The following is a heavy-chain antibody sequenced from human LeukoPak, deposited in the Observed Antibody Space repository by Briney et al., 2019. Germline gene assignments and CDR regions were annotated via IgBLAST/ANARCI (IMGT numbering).Heavy chain of an antibody. Sequence: PGGSLRLSCAGSGFTFSDAWMNWLRQAPGKGLEWFGRIKSKVHGGTLEYAAPVKGRFTISRDDSESTLHLQMSSLTTGDTAVYYCATDRDSTHLNYWGQGTLVTVSS. CDR1: GFTFSDAW. CDR2: IKSKVHGGTL. D-gene: IGHD5-24*01. V-gene: IGHV3-15*01. CDR3: ATDRDSTHLNY. J-gene: IGHJ4*02.